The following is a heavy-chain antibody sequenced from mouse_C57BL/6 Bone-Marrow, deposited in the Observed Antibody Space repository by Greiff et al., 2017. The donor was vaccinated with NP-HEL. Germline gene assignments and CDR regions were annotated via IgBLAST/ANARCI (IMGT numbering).Heavy chain of an antibody. CDR2: IDPANGNT. CDR3: ARRFYYGSNYAMDY. J-gene: IGHJ4*01. D-gene: IGHD1-1*01. V-gene: IGHV14-3*01. CDR1: GFNIKNTY. Sequence: EVMLVESVAELVRPGASVKLSCTASGFNIKNTYMHWVKQRPEQGLEWIGRIDPANGNTKYAPKFQGKATITADTSSNTAYLQLSSLTSEDTAIYYCARRFYYGSNYAMDYWGQGTSVTVSS.